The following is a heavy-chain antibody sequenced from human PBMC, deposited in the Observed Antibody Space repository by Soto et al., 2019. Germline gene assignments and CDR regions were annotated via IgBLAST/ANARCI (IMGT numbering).Heavy chain of an antibody. D-gene: IGHD3-16*01. J-gene: IGHJ4*03. CDR1: GFSLRTNEVA. CDR2: IYWDDDK. CDR3: AHRRGGRYFKY. V-gene: IGHV2-5*02. Sequence: SGPTPVNPTQTLTLTCTFSGFSLRTNEVAVAWIRQPPGKALEWLALIYWDDDKRYRPSLKNRLTITKDTSKHQVVLTLTNVDPVVTATYFCAHRRGGRYFKYWGQGTRVTVSS.